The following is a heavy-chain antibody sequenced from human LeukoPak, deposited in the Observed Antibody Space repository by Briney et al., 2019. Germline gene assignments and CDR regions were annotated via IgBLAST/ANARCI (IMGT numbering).Heavy chain of an antibody. CDR1: GFTFSSYA. J-gene: IGHJ4*02. V-gene: IGHV3-7*01. CDR2: IKQDGSEK. CDR3: ARSPDGFDY. Sequence: GGSLRLPCAASGFTFSSYAMHWVRQAPGKGLEWVANIKQDGSEKYYVDSVKGRFTISRDNAKNSLYLQMNSLRAEDTAVYYCARSPDGFDYWGQGTLVTVSS. D-gene: IGHD2-8*01.